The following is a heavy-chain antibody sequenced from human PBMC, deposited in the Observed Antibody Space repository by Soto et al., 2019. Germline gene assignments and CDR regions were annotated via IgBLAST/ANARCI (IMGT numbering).Heavy chain of an antibody. CDR3: ARARTHIVVPFDY. J-gene: IGHJ4*02. V-gene: IGHV4-59*01. Sequence: SETLSLTCTVSGGSISSYYWSWIRQPPGKGLEWIGYIYYSGSTYYNPSLKSRVTISVDTSKNQFSLKLSSVTAADTAVYYCARARTHIVVPFDYWGQGTLVTVSS. CDR2: IYYSGST. D-gene: IGHD2-21*01. CDR1: GGSISSYY.